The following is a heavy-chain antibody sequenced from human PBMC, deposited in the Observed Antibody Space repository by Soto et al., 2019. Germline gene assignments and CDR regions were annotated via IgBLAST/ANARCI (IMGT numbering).Heavy chain of an antibody. CDR3: ARDQGQDTGWYSFEY. V-gene: IGHV1-18*04. D-gene: IGHD6-19*01. J-gene: IGHJ4*02. Sequence: QIQLVQSGPEVKKPGASVKVSCKPSGYPFTSYGFIWARQAPGQGLEWRGWISVFTGNTDYAQKFQGRVTLTTDTSTSTAYMALRSLRSDDTAIYYGARDQGQDTGWYSFEYWGQGTLVTVSS. CDR2: ISVFTGNT. CDR1: GYPFTSYG.